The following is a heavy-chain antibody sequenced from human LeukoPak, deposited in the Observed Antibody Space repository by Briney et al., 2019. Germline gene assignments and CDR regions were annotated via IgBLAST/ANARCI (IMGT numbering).Heavy chain of an antibody. CDR1: GGSISSGGYY. V-gene: IGHV4-31*03. D-gene: IGHD3-22*01. Sequence: SETLSLTCTVSGGSISSGGYYWSWIRQHPGKGLEWIGYIYYSGSTYYNPSLKSRVTISVDTSKNQFSLKLSSVTAADTAVYYCAGDSGSPSYEAFDIWGQGTMVTVSS. CDR3: AGDSGSPSYEAFDI. J-gene: IGHJ3*02. CDR2: IYYSGST.